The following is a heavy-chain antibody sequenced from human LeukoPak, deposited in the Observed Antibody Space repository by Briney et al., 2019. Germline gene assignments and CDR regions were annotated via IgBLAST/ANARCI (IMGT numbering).Heavy chain of an antibody. CDR2: IYYSGST. CDR3: ASLPVAGKEILRYFDY. Sequence: SETLSLTRTVSGGSISSSSYYWGWIRQPPGKGLEWIGSIYYSGSTYYNPSLKSRVTISVDTSKNQFSLKLSSVTAADTAVYYCASLPVAGKEILRYFDYWGQGTLVTVSS. J-gene: IGHJ4*02. CDR1: GGSISSSSYY. V-gene: IGHV4-39*01. D-gene: IGHD6-19*01.